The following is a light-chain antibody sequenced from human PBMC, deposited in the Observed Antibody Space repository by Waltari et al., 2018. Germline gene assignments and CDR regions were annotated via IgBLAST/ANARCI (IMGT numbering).Light chain of an antibody. CDR2: DVS. Sequence: QSALTQPAAVSGSPGQSVTISCTGASSAIGRYDIVSWYQHHPGNAPKLVISDVSKRPSGVSARFSGSKSGDTASLTISGLQFEDEADYYCCSYAGNYVWVFGGGTRLTVL. CDR3: CSYAGNYVWV. CDR1: SSAIGRYDI. J-gene: IGLJ3*02. V-gene: IGLV2-23*02.